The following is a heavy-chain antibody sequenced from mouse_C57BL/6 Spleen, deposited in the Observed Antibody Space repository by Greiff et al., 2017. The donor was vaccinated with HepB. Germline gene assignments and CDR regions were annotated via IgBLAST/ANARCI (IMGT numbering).Heavy chain of an antibody. V-gene: IGHV1-47*01. D-gene: IGHD2-5*01. CDR2: FHPYNDDT. CDR3: ARTDSNYPWFAY. J-gene: IGHJ3*01. CDR1: GYTFTTYP. Sequence: QVQLKESGAELVKPGASVKMSCKASGYTFTTYPIEWMKQNHGKSLEWIGNFHPYNDDTKYNEKFKGKATLTVEKSSSTVYLELSRLTSDDSAVYYCARTDSNYPWFAYWGQGTLVTVSA.